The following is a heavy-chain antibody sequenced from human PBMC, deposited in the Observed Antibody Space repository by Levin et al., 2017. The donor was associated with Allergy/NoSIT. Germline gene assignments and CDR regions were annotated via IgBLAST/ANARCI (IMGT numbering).Heavy chain of an antibody. CDR2: IYYSGST. Sequence: SETLSLTCTVSGGSISSGDYYWSWIRQPPGKGLEWIGYIYYSGSTYYNPSLKSRVTISVDTSKNQFSLKLSSVTAADTAVYYCARDRQTHFWSGYHTYAFDIWGQGTMVTVSS. CDR1: GGSISSGDYY. D-gene: IGHD3-3*02. J-gene: IGHJ3*02. CDR3: ARDRQTHFWSGYHTYAFDI. V-gene: IGHV4-30-4*01.